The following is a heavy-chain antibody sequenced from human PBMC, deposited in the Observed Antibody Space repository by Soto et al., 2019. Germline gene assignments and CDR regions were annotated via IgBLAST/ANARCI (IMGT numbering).Heavy chain of an antibody. CDR3: AREGNLGRWLQPLDF. D-gene: IGHD5-12*01. Sequence: SETLSLTCTVSGRSISSVNYYWSWIRQPPGKGLEWIGYIYYSGSTYYNPSLKSRVTISVDTSKNQFSLRLISVTAADTAKYFCAREGNLGRWLQPLDFWGQGTLVTV. J-gene: IGHJ4*02. CDR2: IYYSGST. CDR1: GRSISSVNYY. V-gene: IGHV4-30-4*02.